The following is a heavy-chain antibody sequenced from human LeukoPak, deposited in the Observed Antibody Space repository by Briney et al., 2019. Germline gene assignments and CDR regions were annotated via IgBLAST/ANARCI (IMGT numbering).Heavy chain of an antibody. CDR2: ISWNSGSL. Sequence: GGSLRLSCAASGFTFDDYAMHWVRQAPGKGLEWVSDISWNSGSLGYADSVKGRFTISRDNAKNSLYLEMDSLRAEDTALYYCAKGCSSTSCPDGHYYGMDVWGQGTTVIVSS. V-gene: IGHV3-9*01. J-gene: IGHJ6*02. D-gene: IGHD2-2*01. CDR3: AKGCSSTSCPDGHYYGMDV. CDR1: GFTFDDYA.